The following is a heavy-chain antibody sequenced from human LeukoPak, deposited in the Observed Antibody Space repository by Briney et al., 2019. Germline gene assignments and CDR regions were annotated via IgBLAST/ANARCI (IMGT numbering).Heavy chain of an antibody. D-gene: IGHD3-22*01. CDR2: ITYDGSNK. Sequence: GGSLRVSCAASGFTFSSYAMHWVRQAPGKGLEWVAVITYDGSNKYYADSVKGRFTISRDNSKNTLYLQMNSLRAEDTAVYYCARDARGKVPDSSVTDYWGQGTLVTVSS. V-gene: IGHV3-30-3*01. J-gene: IGHJ4*02. CDR3: ARDARGKVPDSSVTDY. CDR1: GFTFSSYA.